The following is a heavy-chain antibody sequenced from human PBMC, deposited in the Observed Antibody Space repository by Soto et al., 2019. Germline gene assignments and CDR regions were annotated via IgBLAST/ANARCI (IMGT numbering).Heavy chain of an antibody. J-gene: IGHJ3*02. Sequence: ASVKVSCKASGYTFTSYGISCVLQSPVQWLEWMGCISAYNGNTNYAQKLQGRVTMTTDTSTSTAYMELRSLRSDDTAVYYCARDPRLHCSSTSCYFVAFGGDAFDIWGQGTMVTVSS. D-gene: IGHD2-2*01. V-gene: IGHV1-18*01. CDR3: ARDPRLHCSSTSCYFVAFGGDAFDI. CDR2: ISAYNGNT. CDR1: GYTFTSYG.